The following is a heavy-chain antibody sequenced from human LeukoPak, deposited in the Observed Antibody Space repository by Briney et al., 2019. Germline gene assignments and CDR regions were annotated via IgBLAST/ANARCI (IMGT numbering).Heavy chain of an antibody. D-gene: IGHD4-11*01. CDR2: TRNKANSYTT. J-gene: IGHJ4*02. V-gene: IGHV3-72*01. CDR3: VREGTTDY. CDR1: GFTFSASA. Sequence: GGSLRLSCAASGFTFSASALHWVRQAPGKGLEWVGRTRNKANSYTTEYAASVKGRFTISRDDSKNSLYLQMNSPKTEDTAVYYCVREGTTDYWGQGTLVTVSS.